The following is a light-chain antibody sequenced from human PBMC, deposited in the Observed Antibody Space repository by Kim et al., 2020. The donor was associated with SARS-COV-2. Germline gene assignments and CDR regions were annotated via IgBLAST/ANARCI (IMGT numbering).Light chain of an antibody. V-gene: IGKV1-9*01. CDR3: QQHSSYPLT. CDR2: AAS. Sequence: IQLTQSPSSLSASVGDRVTITCRASQGISSYLAWYQQKPGQAPMLLIYAASTLQSGVPSRFSGSGSGTDFTLTISSLQPEDFATYCCQQHSSYPLTFGQGTRVEIK. CDR1: QGISSY. J-gene: IGKJ5*01.